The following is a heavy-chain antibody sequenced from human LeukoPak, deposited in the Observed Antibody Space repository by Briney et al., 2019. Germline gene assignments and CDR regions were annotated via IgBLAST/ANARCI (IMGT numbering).Heavy chain of an antibody. J-gene: IGHJ6*02. Sequence: GGSLRLSCAASGFTFSSYGMHWVRQAPGKGLEGGAVISYDGSNKYYADSVKRRFTSSRDNSKNTLYLQMNSLRAEDTAVYYCAKDRDIAARYYYGMDVWGQGTTVTVSS. CDR1: GFTFSSYG. V-gene: IGHV3-30*18. CDR2: ISYDGSNK. CDR3: AKDRDIAARYYYGMDV. D-gene: IGHD6-6*01.